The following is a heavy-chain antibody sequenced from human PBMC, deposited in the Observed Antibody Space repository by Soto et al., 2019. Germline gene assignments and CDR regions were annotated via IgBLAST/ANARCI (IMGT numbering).Heavy chain of an antibody. J-gene: IGHJ6*02. V-gene: IGHV3-48*01. CDR2: ISSSSSTI. CDR1: GFTFSSYS. Sequence: PGGSLRLSCAASGFTFSSYSMSWVRQAPGKGLEWASYISSSSSTIYYADSVKGRFTISRDNSKNTLYLQMNSLRAEDTAVYYCAKTPCSSTSCYQYGYYYYGMDVWGQGTTVTVSS. CDR3: AKTPCSSTSCYQYGYYYYGMDV. D-gene: IGHD2-2*01.